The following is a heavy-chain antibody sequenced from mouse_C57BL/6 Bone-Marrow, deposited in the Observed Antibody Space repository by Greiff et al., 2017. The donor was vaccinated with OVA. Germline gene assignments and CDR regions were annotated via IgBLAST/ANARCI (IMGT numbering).Heavy chain of an antibody. CDR1: GYTFTSYW. CDR2: INPCNGGT. Sequence: QVQLQQPGTELVKPGASVKLSCKASGYTFTSYWMHWVKQRPGQGLEWIGNINPCNGGTNYNEKFKSKATLTVDKSSSTAYMQLSSLTSEDSAVYYCARKRNYYGPFAYWGQGTLVTVSA. CDR3: ARKRNYYGPFAY. D-gene: IGHD2-1*01. V-gene: IGHV1-53*01. J-gene: IGHJ3*01.